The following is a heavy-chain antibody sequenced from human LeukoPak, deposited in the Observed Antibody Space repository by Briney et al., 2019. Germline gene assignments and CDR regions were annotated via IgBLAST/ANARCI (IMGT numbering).Heavy chain of an antibody. CDR1: GFTFSSYE. CDR2: ISSSGSTI. D-gene: IGHD4-17*01. J-gene: IGHJ5*02. Sequence: PGGSLRLSCAASGFTFSSYEMNWVRQAPGKGLEWVSYISSSGSTIYYADSVKGRFTISRDNAKNSLYLQMNSLRAEDTAVYYCARSRAWDDYGDYRWFDPWGQGTLVTVSS. CDR3: ARSRAWDDYGDYRWFDP. V-gene: IGHV3-48*03.